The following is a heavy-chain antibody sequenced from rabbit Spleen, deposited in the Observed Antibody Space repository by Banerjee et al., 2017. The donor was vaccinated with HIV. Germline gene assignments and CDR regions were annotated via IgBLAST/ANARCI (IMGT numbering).Heavy chain of an antibody. CDR2: IYAGSSGST. V-gene: IGHV1S40*01. CDR1: GFSFSSSYW. CDR3: ARGGGNGAGYAYFFNL. D-gene: IGHD6-1*01. J-gene: IGHJ4*01. Sequence: QSLEESGGDLVKPGASLTLTCTASGFSFSSSYWICWVRQAPGKGLEWIACIYAGSSGSTYYASWAKGRFTISKTSSTTVTLQMTSVTAADTATYFCARGGGNGAGYAYFFNLWGPGTLVTVS.